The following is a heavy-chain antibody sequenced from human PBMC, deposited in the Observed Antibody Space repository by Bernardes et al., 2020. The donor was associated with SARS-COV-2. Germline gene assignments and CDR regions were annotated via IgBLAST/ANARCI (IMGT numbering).Heavy chain of an antibody. J-gene: IGHJ4*02. CDR3: TSRLDTAAAFDD. Sequence: GGSLRLSCSASGFTFSSYSMHWVRQAPGKGLEYVSGISSDGDNKQYADSVEDRFTISRDDSRNTAYLQMNSLKSEDTAVYFCTSRLDTAAAFDDWGQGTLVTVST. CDR2: ISSDGDNK. V-gene: IGHV3-64*04. D-gene: IGHD6-13*01. CDR1: GFTFSSYS.